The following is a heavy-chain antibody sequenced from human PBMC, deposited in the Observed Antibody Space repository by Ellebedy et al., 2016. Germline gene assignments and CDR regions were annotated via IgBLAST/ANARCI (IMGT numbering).Heavy chain of an antibody. CDR2: ISGSGGGR. CDR1: GFAFSSYA. D-gene: IGHD6-13*01. J-gene: IGHJ4*02. CDR3: AKEMYSSNKFDF. Sequence: GESLKISXEASGFAFSSYAMTWVRQAPGKGLEWVSFISGSGGGRYYADSVQGRFTISRDNSKNMVYLQMSTLRDEDTGMYYCAKEMYSSNKFDFWGQGTLVTVSS. V-gene: IGHV3-23*01.